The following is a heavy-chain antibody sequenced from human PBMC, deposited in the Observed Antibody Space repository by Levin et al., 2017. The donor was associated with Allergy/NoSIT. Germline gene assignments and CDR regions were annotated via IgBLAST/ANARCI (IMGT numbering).Heavy chain of an antibody. CDR1: GFTVSSNY. V-gene: IGHV3-53*01. J-gene: IGHJ3*02. D-gene: IGHD4-17*01. CDR2: TYSGGST. CDR3: ARSNYGDYGGHAFDI. Sequence: GESLKISCAASGFTVSSNYMTWVRQAPGKGLEWLSITYSGGSTNYADSVKGRFTISRDNSKNMLYLQMNSLRAEDTAVYYCARSNYGDYGGHAFDIWGQGTMVTVSS.